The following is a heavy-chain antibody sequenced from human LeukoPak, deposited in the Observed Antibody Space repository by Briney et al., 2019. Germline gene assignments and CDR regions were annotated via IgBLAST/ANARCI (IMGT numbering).Heavy chain of an antibody. CDR1: GYSFTSYW. V-gene: IGHV5-51*01. Sequence: GESLKISCKGSGYSFTSYWIGWVRQMPGKGLEWMGIIYPGNSDTRYSPSFEAQVTISADKSISTAYLQWSSLKASDTAMYYCARGRDGDNLGPYFDYWGQGTLVTVSS. CDR3: ARGRDGDNLGPYFDY. D-gene: IGHD5-24*01. CDR2: IYPGNSDT. J-gene: IGHJ4*02.